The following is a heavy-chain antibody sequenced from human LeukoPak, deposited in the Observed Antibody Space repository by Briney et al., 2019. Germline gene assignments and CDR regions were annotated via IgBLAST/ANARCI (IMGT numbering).Heavy chain of an antibody. Sequence: GASVKVSCKASGYTFASYGISWVRQAPGQGLEWMGWISAYNGNTNYAQKVQGRVTMTTDTSTSTAYMELRSLRSDDTAVYYCARITMVRGVIINPNFDYWGQGTLVTVSS. V-gene: IGHV1-18*01. D-gene: IGHD3-10*01. CDR1: GYTFASYG. CDR2: ISAYNGNT. J-gene: IGHJ4*02. CDR3: ARITMVRGVIINPNFDY.